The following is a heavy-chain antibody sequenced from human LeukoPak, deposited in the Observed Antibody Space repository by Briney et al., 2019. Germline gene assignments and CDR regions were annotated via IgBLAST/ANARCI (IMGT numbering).Heavy chain of an antibody. CDR2: IYHSGST. Sequence: SETLSLTCAVSGGSISSSNWWSWVRQPPGKGLEWIGEIYHSGSTNYNPSLKSRLTISVDKSKNQFSLKLNSVTAADTAVYYCARMHRLSWYEDWFDPRGQGTLVTVSS. CDR3: ARMHRLSWYEDWFDP. CDR1: GGSISSSNW. V-gene: IGHV4-4*02. J-gene: IGHJ5*02. D-gene: IGHD6-13*01.